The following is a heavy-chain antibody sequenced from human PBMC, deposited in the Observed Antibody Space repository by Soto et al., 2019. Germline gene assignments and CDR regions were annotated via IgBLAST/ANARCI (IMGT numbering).Heavy chain of an antibody. V-gene: IGHV3-48*01. Sequence: EVQLVESGGGLVQPGGSLRLSCAASGFTFSSYSMNWVRQAPGKGLEWVSYISSSSSTIYYADSVKGRFTISRDNAKNSLYLQMTSLRAEDTAVYYCARDRYCSSTSCYFDYCGQGTLVTVSS. J-gene: IGHJ4*02. CDR1: GFTFSSYS. D-gene: IGHD2-2*01. CDR2: ISSSSSTI. CDR3: ARDRYCSSTSCYFDY.